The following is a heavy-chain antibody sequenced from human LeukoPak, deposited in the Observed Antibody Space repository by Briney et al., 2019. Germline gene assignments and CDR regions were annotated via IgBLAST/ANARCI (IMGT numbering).Heavy chain of an antibody. CDR2: INHSGST. CDR1: SGSFSGYY. V-gene: IGHV4-34*01. J-gene: IGHJ6*03. D-gene: IGHD3-16*01. Sequence: PSETLSLTCAVYSGSFSGYYWSWIRQPPGKGLEWIGEINHSGSTNYNPSLKSRVTISVDTSKNQFSLKLSSVTAADTAVYYCARERWGNTVLSYYYMDVWGKGTTVTVSS. CDR3: ARERWGNTVLSYYYMDV.